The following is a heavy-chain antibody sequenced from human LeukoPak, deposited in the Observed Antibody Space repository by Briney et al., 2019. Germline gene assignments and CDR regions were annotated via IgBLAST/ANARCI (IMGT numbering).Heavy chain of an antibody. Sequence: ASVKVSCKASGYTFTAYFMHWVRQAPGQGLEWMGWISPNSGATKLAQRFQGRVTLTRDTSISTAYMELSRLTSDDTAVYYCARDGVYSTNFDAFDIWGQGTMVTVSS. CDR1: GYTFTAYF. V-gene: IGHV1-2*02. J-gene: IGHJ3*02. D-gene: IGHD6-13*01. CDR3: ARDGVYSTNFDAFDI. CDR2: ISPNSGAT.